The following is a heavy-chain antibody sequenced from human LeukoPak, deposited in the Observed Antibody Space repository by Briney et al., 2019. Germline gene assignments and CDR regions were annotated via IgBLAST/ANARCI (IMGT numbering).Heavy chain of an antibody. CDR3: AKDRSGRYFDWAEKTTSKGWFDP. D-gene: IGHD3-9*01. CDR2: TSGSGGST. Sequence: PGGSLRLSCAASGFTFSSYAMSWVRQAPGKGLEWVSATSGSGGSTYYADSVKGRFTISRDNSKNTLYLQMNSLRAEDTAVYYCAKDRSGRYFDWAEKTTSKGWFDPWGQGTLVTVSS. J-gene: IGHJ5*02. V-gene: IGHV3-23*01. CDR1: GFTFSSYA.